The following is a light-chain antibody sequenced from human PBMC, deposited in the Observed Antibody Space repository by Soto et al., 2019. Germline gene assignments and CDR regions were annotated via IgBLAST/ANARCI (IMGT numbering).Light chain of an antibody. Sequence: QSALTQPASVSGSPGQSITISCTGTSSDVGGYNYVSWYQQHPGKVPKLIIYEVSNRPPGVSNRFSGSKSGNTASLTISGLQAEDEDYYYCSSYTTSSTLLFGGGTKLTVL. CDR1: SSDVGGYNY. CDR2: EVS. CDR3: SSYTTSSTLL. V-gene: IGLV2-14*01. J-gene: IGLJ2*01.